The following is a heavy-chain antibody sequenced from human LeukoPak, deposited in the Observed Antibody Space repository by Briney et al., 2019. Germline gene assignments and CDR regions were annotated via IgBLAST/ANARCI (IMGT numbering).Heavy chain of an antibody. Sequence: ASVKVSCKASGYTFTSYGISWVRQAPGQGLEWMGWISAYNGNTNYALKLQGRVTMTTDTSTSTAYMELRSLRSDDTAVYYCARVRETMIVVAELDYWGQGTLVTVSS. CDR1: GYTFTSYG. CDR3: ARVRETMIVVAELDY. D-gene: IGHD3-22*01. J-gene: IGHJ4*02. V-gene: IGHV1-18*01. CDR2: ISAYNGNT.